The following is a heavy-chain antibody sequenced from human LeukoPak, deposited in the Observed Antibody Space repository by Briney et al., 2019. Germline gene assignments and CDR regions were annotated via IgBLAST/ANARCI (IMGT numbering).Heavy chain of an antibody. V-gene: IGHV3-64D*06. CDR1: GFTFSSYS. CDR3: VKARYDFWSGYYFL. Sequence: GGSLRLSCAASGFTFSSYSMNWVRQAPGKGLEYVSAISSNGGSTYYADSVKGRFTISRDNSKNTLYLQMSSLRAEDTAVYYCVKARYDFWSGYYFLWGQGTLVTVSS. CDR2: ISSNGGST. J-gene: IGHJ4*02. D-gene: IGHD3-3*01.